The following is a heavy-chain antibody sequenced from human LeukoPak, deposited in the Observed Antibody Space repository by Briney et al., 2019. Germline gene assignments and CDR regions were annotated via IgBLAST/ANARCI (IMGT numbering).Heavy chain of an antibody. CDR1: GGTFSSYA. V-gene: IGHV1-69*05. CDR3: AREGSSGSYYSYYYYMDV. Sequence: SVKVSCKASGGTFSSYAISWVRQAPGQGLEWMGRIIPIFSTANYAQKFQGRVTITTDESTSTAYMELSSLRSEDTAVYYCAREGSSGSYYSYYYYMDVWGKGTTVTVSS. J-gene: IGHJ6*03. CDR2: IIPIFSTA. D-gene: IGHD1-26*01.